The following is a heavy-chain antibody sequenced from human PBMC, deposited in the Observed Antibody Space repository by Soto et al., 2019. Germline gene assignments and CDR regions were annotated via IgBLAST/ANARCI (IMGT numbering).Heavy chain of an antibody. CDR3: AGATNLYYVDF. V-gene: IGHV4-31*03. J-gene: IGHJ4*02. D-gene: IGHD2-15*01. CDR2: IYFTGHT. CDR1: GVSIINSVSA. Sequence: SETLSLTCPVSGVSIINSVSAWASIRHHPGGGLEWLGSIYFTGHTYYSPSLVGRMSISLDTSKNQFSLTLNSATAADTAVYWCAGATNLYYVDFWGQGPLVTVS.